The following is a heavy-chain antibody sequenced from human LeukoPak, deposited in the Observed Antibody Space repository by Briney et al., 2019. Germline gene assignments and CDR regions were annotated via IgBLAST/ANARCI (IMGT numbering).Heavy chain of an antibody. V-gene: IGHV3-11*01. CDR3: ARPAPNYYSPIDY. Sequence: GGSLRLSCAASGFTFSDYYMSWIRQAPGKGLEWVSYISGSDNTIYYADSVKGRFTMSRDNAKNSLYLQMNSLRAEDTAVYYCARPAPNYYSPIDYWGQGTLVTVSS. CDR1: GFTFSDYY. J-gene: IGHJ4*02. D-gene: IGHD4-11*01. CDR2: ISGSDNTI.